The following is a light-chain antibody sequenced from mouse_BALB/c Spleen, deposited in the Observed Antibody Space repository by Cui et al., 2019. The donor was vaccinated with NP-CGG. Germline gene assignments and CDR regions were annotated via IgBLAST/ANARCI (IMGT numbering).Light chain of an antibody. CDR2: GTN. Sequence: QTFVTQVSALTTSPGETVTLTCRSSTGAVTTSNYANWVQEKPDHLFTGLIGGTNNRAPGVTARFSGSLIGDKAALTITGAQTEDEAIYFCALWYSNHWVFGGGTKLTVL. CDR3: ALWYSNHWV. CDR1: TGAVTTSNY. V-gene: IGLV1*01. J-gene: IGLJ1*01.